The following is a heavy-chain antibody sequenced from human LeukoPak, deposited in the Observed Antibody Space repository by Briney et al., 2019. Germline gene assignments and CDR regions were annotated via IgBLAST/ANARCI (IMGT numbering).Heavy chain of an antibody. CDR3: AKDSEDKSSGSYLGPLDY. Sequence: QPGGSLRLSCAASGFTFSSYGMHWVRQAPGKGLEWVAFIRYDGSNKYYADSVKGRFTISRDNSKNTLYLQMNSLRAEDTAVYYCAKDSEDKSSGSYLGPLDYWGQGTLVTVSS. CDR1: GFTFSSYG. J-gene: IGHJ4*02. V-gene: IGHV3-30*02. D-gene: IGHD3-10*01. CDR2: IRYDGSNK.